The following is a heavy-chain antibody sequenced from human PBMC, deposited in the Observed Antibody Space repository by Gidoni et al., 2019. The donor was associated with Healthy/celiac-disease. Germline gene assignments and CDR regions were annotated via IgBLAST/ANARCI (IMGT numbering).Heavy chain of an antibody. CDR1: GGSISSYY. Sequence: QVQLQASGPGLVKPSATLSLTCTVSGGSISSYYWSWIRQPPGKGLEWIGYIYYSGSTNYNPSLKSRVTISVDTSKNQFSLKLSSVTAADTAVYYCARENGDLLAVWGQGTLVTVSS. V-gene: IGHV4-59*01. CDR2: IYYSGST. D-gene: IGHD2-8*02. CDR3: ARENGDLLAV. J-gene: IGHJ4*02.